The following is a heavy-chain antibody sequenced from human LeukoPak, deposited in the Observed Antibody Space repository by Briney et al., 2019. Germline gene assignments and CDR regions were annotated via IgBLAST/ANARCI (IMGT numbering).Heavy chain of an antibody. Sequence: GGSLRLSCAASGFTFSSYSMNWVRQAPRKGLEWVSSISSSSSYIYYADSVKGRFTISRDNAKNSLYLQMNSLRAEDTAVYYCARDESLGDLWSGYFDALDIWGQGTMVAVSS. V-gene: IGHV3-21*01. CDR1: GFTFSSYS. J-gene: IGHJ3*02. D-gene: IGHD3-3*01. CDR2: ISSSSSYI. CDR3: ARDESLGDLWSGYFDALDI.